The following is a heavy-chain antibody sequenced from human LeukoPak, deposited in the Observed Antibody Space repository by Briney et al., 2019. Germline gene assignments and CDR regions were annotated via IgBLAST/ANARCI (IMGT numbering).Heavy chain of an antibody. CDR3: ARAFASNSDFWSAVVGEYYFDY. V-gene: IGHV4-30-2*01. J-gene: IGHJ4*02. Sequence: PSQTLSLTCTVSGGSISSGGYYWSWIRQPPGKGLEWIGYIYHSGSTYYNPSLKSRVTISVDRSKNQFSLKLSSVTAADTAVYYCARAFASNSDFWSAVVGEYYFDYWGQGTLVTVSS. CDR2: IYHSGST. D-gene: IGHD3-3*01. CDR1: GGSISSGGYY.